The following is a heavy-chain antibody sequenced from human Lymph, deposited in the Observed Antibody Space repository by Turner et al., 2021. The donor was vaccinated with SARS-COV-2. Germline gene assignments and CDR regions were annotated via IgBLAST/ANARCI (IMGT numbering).Heavy chain of an antibody. CDR1: GCSISSSNW. Sequence: QVQLQDSGPGLVKPSGTLSIPCPVSGCSISSSNWWSWVRQPPGKGLEWIGGIHHRGNTKYNSYLKSRVTISVDKSKNQFALKLSSVTAADTAVYYCATKYCSGGSCSYYDYWGQGTLVTVSS. CDR2: IHHRGNT. CDR3: ATKYCSGGSCSYYDY. J-gene: IGHJ4*02. V-gene: IGHV4-4*02. D-gene: IGHD2-15*01.